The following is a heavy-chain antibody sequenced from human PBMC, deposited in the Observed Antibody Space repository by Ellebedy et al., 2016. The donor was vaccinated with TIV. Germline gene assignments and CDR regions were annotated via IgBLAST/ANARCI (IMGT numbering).Heavy chain of an antibody. J-gene: IGHJ6*02. CDR2: IRSKGFSGTT. Sequence: GESLKISCTASGFTFGDYAMSWFRQAPGKGLEWVGFIRSKGFSGTTEYAASVRGRFTISRDDSRSIAYLQMDSLKTEDIAVYYCSRGKAAGYYYYYYGMDVWGQGTTVTVSS. V-gene: IGHV3-49*03. CDR1: GFTFGDYA. D-gene: IGHD1-14*01. CDR3: SRGKAAGYYYYYYGMDV.